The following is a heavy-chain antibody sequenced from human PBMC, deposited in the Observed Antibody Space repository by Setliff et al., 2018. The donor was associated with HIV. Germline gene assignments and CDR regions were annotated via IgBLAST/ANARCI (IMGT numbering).Heavy chain of an antibody. D-gene: IGHD6-19*01. CDR1: GGSISSSSYY. CDR2: IYSRGST. Sequence: SETLSLTCTVSGGSISSSSYYWGWIRQAPGKGLEWIGSIYSRGSTYYNPSLKSRVTISVDTSKNRFSLKLSSVTAADTAVDYCARDRSFSGIAVAPTGLGYWGQGTLVTVSS. V-gene: IGHV4-39*07. CDR3: ARDRSFSGIAVAPTGLGY. J-gene: IGHJ4*02.